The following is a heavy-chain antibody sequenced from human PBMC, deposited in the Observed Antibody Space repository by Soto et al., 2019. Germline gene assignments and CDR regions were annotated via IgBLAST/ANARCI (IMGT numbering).Heavy chain of an antibody. V-gene: IGHV4-31*03. D-gene: IGHD2-21*01. CDR2: IYYSGST. Sequence: PSETLSLTCTVSGGSISSGGCYWSWIRQHPGKGLEWIGYIYYSGSTYYNPSLKSRVTISVDTSKNQFSLKLSSVTAADTAVYYCARDHPIRYSTAPYYYGMDVWGQGTTVTVSS. J-gene: IGHJ6*02. CDR3: ARDHPIRYSTAPYYYGMDV. CDR1: GGSISSGGCY.